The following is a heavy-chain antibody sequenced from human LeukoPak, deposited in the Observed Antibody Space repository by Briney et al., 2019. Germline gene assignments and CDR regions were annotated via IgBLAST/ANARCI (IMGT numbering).Heavy chain of an antibody. CDR2: INGSGGST. D-gene: IGHD2-2*01. CDR3: ARFSSTSYYYGMDV. CDR1: GFPFTSYA. J-gene: IGHJ6*02. Sequence: GGSLRLSCAASGFPFTSYAMSWVRQAPGKGLEWVSAINGSGGSTYYADSVKGRFTLSRDNSKNTLLLQMNSLRAEDSAVYYCARFSSTSYYYGMDVWGQGTTVTVSS. V-gene: IGHV3-23*01.